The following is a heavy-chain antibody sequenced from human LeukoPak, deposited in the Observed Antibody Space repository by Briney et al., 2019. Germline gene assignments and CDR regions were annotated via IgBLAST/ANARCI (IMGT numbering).Heavy chain of an antibody. V-gene: IGHV1-8*03. D-gene: IGHD6-13*01. Sequence: ASVKVSCKASGYTFTSYDINWVRQATGQGLEWMGWMNPNSGNTGYAQKFQGRVTITADKSTSTAYMELSSLRSEDTAVYYCARVQAAAPLPSLRRYYFDYWGQGTLVTVSS. J-gene: IGHJ4*02. CDR2: MNPNSGNT. CDR1: GYTFTSYD. CDR3: ARVQAAAPLPSLRRYYFDY.